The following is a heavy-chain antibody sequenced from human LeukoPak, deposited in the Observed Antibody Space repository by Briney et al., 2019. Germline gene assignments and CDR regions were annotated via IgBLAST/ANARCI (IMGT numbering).Heavy chain of an antibody. J-gene: IGHJ4*02. CDR3: AKDLYSYGPHYFDY. V-gene: IGHV3-30*18. Sequence: GGSLRLSCAASGFTFSSYGMHWVRQAPGKGLEWVAVISYEGSNKYYADSVKGRFTISRDNSKNTLYLQVNSLRAEDTAVYYCAKDLYSYGPHYFDYWGQGTLVTVSS. D-gene: IGHD5-18*01. CDR2: ISYEGSNK. CDR1: GFTFSSYG.